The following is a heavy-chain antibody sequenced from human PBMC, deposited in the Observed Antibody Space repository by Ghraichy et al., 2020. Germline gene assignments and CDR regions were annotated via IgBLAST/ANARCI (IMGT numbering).Heavy chain of an antibody. Sequence: ASVKVSCKASGYTFTNSGFSWVRQAPGQGLEWMGLISAYNGNTNYAQKLQGRVTMTTDTSTNTAYMELRSLRSDDTAVYYCARGNKLGVIADWYFDLWGRGTLVSVSS. CDR2: ISAYNGNT. CDR3: ARGNKLGVIADWYFDL. D-gene: IGHD7-27*01. J-gene: IGHJ2*01. V-gene: IGHV1-18*04. CDR1: GYTFTNSG.